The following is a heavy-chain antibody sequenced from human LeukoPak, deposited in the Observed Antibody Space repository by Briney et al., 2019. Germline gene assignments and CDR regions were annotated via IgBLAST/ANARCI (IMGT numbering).Heavy chain of an antibody. CDR2: ISGSGGST. CDR1: GFTFSSYA. V-gene: IGHV3-23*01. CDR3: AKEPFSGVWGSFDY. Sequence: GGSLRLSCAASGFTFSSYAMSWVRQAPGKGLELVSAISGSGGSTYYADSVEGRFTISRDNSKNTLYLQMNSLRAEDTAVYYCAKEPFSGVWGSFDYWGQGTLVTVSS. D-gene: IGHD3-16*01. J-gene: IGHJ4*02.